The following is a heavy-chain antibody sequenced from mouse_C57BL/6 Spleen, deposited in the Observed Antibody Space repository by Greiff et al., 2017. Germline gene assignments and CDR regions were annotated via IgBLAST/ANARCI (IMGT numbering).Heavy chain of an antibody. CDR1: GYTFTSYW. Sequence: QVQLQQPGAELVKPGASVKLSCKASGYTFTSYWMHWVKQRPGRGLEWIGRIDPNSGGTTYNEKFKSKATLTVDKPSSTAYMQLSSLTSEDSAVYYCARGSLSNPVAYWGQGTLVTVSA. CDR2: IDPNSGGT. J-gene: IGHJ3*01. CDR3: ARGSLSNPVAY. D-gene: IGHD2-5*01. V-gene: IGHV1-72*01.